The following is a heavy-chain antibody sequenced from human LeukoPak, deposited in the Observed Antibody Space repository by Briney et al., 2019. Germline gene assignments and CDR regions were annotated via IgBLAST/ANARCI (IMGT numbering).Heavy chain of an antibody. J-gene: IGHJ4*02. CDR3: AREYYDSSGYYLLD. Sequence: ASVKVSCKASGYTFTGYYVHWVRQAPGQGLEWMGRFNPNSGDTNYAKKFEGRVTMTRDTSISTAYMELSRLRSDDTAVYYCAREYYDSSGYYLLDWGQGTLVTVSS. CDR1: GYTFTGYY. D-gene: IGHD3-22*01. V-gene: IGHV1-2*06. CDR2: FNPNSGDT.